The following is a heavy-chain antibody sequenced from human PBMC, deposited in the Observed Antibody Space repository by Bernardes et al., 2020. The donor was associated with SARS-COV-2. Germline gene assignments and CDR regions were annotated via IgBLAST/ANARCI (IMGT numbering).Heavy chain of an antibody. CDR3: AGLVRGSSPNAFDI. Sequence: GACLKISSKGSGYSLTRYWIGWVRPIPGKGLEWMGIIYPGDSDTRYSPSFQGQVTISADKSISTAYLQWSSLKASDTAMYYCAGLVRGSSPNAFDIWGQGTMVTVSS. D-gene: IGHD2-15*01. CDR1: GYSLTRYW. V-gene: IGHV5-51*01. J-gene: IGHJ3*02. CDR2: IYPGDSDT.